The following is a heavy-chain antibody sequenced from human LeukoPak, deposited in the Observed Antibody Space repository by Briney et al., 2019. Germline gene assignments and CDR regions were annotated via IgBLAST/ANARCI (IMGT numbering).Heavy chain of an antibody. CDR2: IYYSGST. V-gene: IGHV4-39*02. CDR1: GGSISSSSYY. D-gene: IGHD3-10*01. CDR3: AGDRITMVRGVIPTVFDY. Sequence: SETLSLTCTVSGGSISSSSYYWGWIRQPPGKGLEWIGSIYYSGSTYYNPSLKSRVTISVDTSKNQFSLKLSSVTAADTAVYYCAGDRITMVRGVIPTVFDYWGQGTLVTVSS. J-gene: IGHJ4*02.